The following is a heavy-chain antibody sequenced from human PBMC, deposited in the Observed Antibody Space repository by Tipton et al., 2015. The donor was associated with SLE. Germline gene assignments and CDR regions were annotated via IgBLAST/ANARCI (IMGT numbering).Heavy chain of an antibody. V-gene: IGHV4-61*02. D-gene: IGHD6-13*01. CDR1: GGSVSSGNYY. J-gene: IGHJ4*02. CDR3: ARDPAGYYFDY. CDR2: IYTSGNT. Sequence: TLSLTCTVSGGSVSSGNYYWSWVRQPAGKGLEWIGRIYTSGNTNYSPSFKSRVTMSLDTAQNQFSLKLSSVTAADTAVYYCARDPAGYYFDYWGQGTLVTVSS.